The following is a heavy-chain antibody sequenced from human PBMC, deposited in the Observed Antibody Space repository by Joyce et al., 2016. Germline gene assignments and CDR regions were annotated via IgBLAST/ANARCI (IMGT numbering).Heavy chain of an antibody. CDR1: GVPFSGFY. Sequence: QVHLQQWGVGLLKPSETLSLTCAVYGVPFSGFYWAWIRQSPGKGLEWIGEINHSGDTNYNPSLKSRVTISIDTSNDQFSLKLTSMTAADTAMYYCARQRAYNYVSWGQGTLVTVSS. CDR3: ARQRAYNYVS. CDR2: INHSGDT. D-gene: IGHD1-1*01. V-gene: IGHV4-34*01. J-gene: IGHJ4*02.